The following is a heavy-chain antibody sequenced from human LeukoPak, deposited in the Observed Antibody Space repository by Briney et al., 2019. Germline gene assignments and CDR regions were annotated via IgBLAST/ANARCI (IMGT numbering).Heavy chain of an antibody. V-gene: IGHV3-74*01. CDR1: GFTFSSSW. J-gene: IGHJ6*02. Sequence: GGSLRLSCAASGFTFSSSWMHWVRHCPEKGLVWVARINGDGSSTSFADPVKGRFIISRDNSKNTLYLQMNSLRAEDTAVYYCARDKGSSWSYYYGMDVWGQGTTVTVSS. CDR2: INGDGSST. D-gene: IGHD6-13*01. CDR3: ARDKGSSWSYYYGMDV.